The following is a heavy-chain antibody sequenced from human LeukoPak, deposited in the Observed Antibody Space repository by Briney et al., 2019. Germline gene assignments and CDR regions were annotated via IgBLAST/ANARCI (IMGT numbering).Heavy chain of an antibody. CDR2: IYSGGST. Sequence: GGSLRLSCAASGFAVSSNYMSWVRQAPGKGLEWVSVIYSGGSTYYADSVKGRFTISRDNSKNTLYLQMNSLRAEDTAVYYRGXXXXXXXXXXXSCYGSGWYMDVWGKGTTVTISS. CDR3: GXXXXXXXXXXXSCYGSGWYMDV. D-gene: IGHD3-10*01. J-gene: IGHJ6*03. CDR1: GFAVSSNY. V-gene: IGHV3-66*01.